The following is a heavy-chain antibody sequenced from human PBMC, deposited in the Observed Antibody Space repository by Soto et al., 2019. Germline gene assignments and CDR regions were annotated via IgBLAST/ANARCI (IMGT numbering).Heavy chain of an antibody. J-gene: IGHJ6*03. Sequence: GGSLRLSCAASGFTFDDYAMHWVRQAPGKGLEWVSGISWNSGSIGYADSVKGRFTISRDNAKNSLYLQMNSLRAEDTALYYCAKDISSTSSHNWAQRIYYYYYYMDVWGKGTTVTVSS. CDR1: GFTFDDYA. CDR2: ISWNSGSI. CDR3: AKDISSTSSHNWAQRIYYYYYYMDV. V-gene: IGHV3-9*01. D-gene: IGHD2-2*01.